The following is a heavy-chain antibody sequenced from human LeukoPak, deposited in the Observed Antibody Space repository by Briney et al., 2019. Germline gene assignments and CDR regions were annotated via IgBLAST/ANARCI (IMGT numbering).Heavy chain of an antibody. Sequence: PSETLSLTCTVSGGSISSSSYYWGWIRQPPGKGLEWIGSIYYSGSTYYNPSLKSRVTISVDTSKNQFSLKLSSVTAADTAVYYCAREHVYGDYDHWFDPWGQGTLVTVSS. V-gene: IGHV4-39*07. D-gene: IGHD4-17*01. J-gene: IGHJ5*02. CDR2: IYYSGST. CDR3: AREHVYGDYDHWFDP. CDR1: GGSISSSSYY.